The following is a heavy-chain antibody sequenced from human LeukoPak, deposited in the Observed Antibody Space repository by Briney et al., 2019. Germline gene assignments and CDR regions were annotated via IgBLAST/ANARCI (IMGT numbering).Heavy chain of an antibody. CDR3: AKDREITFGGVIVLFDY. CDR2: ISGSGGST. Sequence: PGGSLRLSCAASGFTFSSYAMSWVRPAPGKGLEWVSAISGSGGSTYYADSVKGRFTISRDNSKNTLYLQMNSLRAEDTAVYYCAKDREITFGGVIVLFDYWGQGTLVTVSS. V-gene: IGHV3-23*01. D-gene: IGHD3-16*02. J-gene: IGHJ4*02. CDR1: GFTFSSYA.